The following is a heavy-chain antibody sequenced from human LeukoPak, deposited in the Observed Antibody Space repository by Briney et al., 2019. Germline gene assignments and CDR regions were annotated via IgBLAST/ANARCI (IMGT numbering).Heavy chain of an antibody. J-gene: IGHJ4*02. CDR2: ISGSGSYT. Sequence: GGSLRLSCAASGFTVSDYSMSWVRQGPGQGLEWVSAISGSGSYTDYADSVKGRFTISKDNSKNTLYMRMSSLRAEVTAVYYCAKRRYDSSGHFDSWGQGTLVTVSS. CDR1: GFTVSDYS. V-gene: IGHV3-23*01. D-gene: IGHD3-22*01. CDR3: AKRRYDSSGHFDS.